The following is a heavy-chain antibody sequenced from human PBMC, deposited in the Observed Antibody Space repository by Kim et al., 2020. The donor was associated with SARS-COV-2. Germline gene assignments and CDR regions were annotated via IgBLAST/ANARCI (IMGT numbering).Heavy chain of an antibody. Sequence: TANAESVKGRCTISSDDSQNPAYLQMNSRKTDDTAVYYCAKGTTVTPFDYWGQGTLVTVSS. J-gene: IGHJ4*02. D-gene: IGHD4-4*01. CDR2: T. CDR3: AKGTTVTPFDY. V-gene: IGHV3-73*01.